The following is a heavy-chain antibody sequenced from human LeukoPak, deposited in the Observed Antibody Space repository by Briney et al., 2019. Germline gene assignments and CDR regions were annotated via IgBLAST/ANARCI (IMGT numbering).Heavy chain of an antibody. V-gene: IGHV3-30*04. CDR2: ISYDGSNK. Sequence: PGRSLRLSCAASGFTFSSYAMHWVRQAPGKGLEWVAVISYDGSNKYYADSVKGRFTISRDNSKNTLYLQMNSLRAEDTAVYYCARDRSDSSGWYWGFDYWGQGTLVTVSS. D-gene: IGHD6-19*01. CDR3: ARDRSDSSGWYWGFDY. J-gene: IGHJ4*02. CDR1: GFTFSSYA.